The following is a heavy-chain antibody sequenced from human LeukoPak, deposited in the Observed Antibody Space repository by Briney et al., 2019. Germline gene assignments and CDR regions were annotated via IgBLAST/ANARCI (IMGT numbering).Heavy chain of an antibody. CDR1: GGSFSGYY. V-gene: IGHV4-34*01. CDR3: ARYYGSGSYYMDV. Sequence: SETLSLTCAVYGGSFSGYYWSWIRQPPGKGLEWIGEINHSGSTNYNPSLKSRVTISVDTSKNQFSLKLSPVTAADTAVYYCARYYGSGSYYMDVWGKGTTVTISS. CDR2: INHSGST. D-gene: IGHD3-10*01. J-gene: IGHJ6*03.